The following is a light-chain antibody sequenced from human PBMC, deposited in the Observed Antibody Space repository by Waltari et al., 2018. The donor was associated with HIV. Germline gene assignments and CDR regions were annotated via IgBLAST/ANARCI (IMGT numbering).Light chain of an antibody. CDR1: QTITNY. CDR2: ATS. CDR3: QQTYSTPLT. V-gene: IGKV1-39*01. Sequence: DIQMAQSPSSLSASVGDRVIITCRASQTITNYLNWYQQKPGKGPRRLIFATSRLQTGVPSRFSGSGSGTDFTLTISSLQPEDFATYYCQQTYSTPLTFGLGTKVEIK. J-gene: IGKJ1*01.